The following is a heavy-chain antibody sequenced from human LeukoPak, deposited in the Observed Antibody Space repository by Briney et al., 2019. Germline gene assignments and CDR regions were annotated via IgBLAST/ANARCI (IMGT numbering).Heavy chain of an antibody. J-gene: IGHJ4*02. Sequence: ASVKVSYKAPGYTFTRYGISCVRQAPGQGLEWMGWISVYNGNTKYAQKLQGRVTMTADTSTSTAYMELRSMRSYDTAVYYCARIFRGYSYGIDYWGQGTLVTVSS. CDR3: ARIFRGYSYGIDY. D-gene: IGHD5-18*01. CDR2: ISVYNGNT. CDR1: GYTFTRYG. V-gene: IGHV1-18*01.